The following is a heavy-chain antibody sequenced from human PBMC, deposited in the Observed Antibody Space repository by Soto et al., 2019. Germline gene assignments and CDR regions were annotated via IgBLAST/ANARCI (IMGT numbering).Heavy chain of an antibody. CDR2: IWYDGSNK. V-gene: IGHV3-33*06. J-gene: IGHJ6*02. CDR3: ANDFWSGPDYYGMDV. D-gene: IGHD3-3*01. Sequence: GGSLRLSCAASGFTFSSYGMHWVRQAPGKGLEWVAVIWYDGSNKYYADSVKGRFTISRDNSKNTLYLQMNSLRAEDTAVYYCANDFWSGPDYYGMDVWGQGTTVTVSS. CDR1: GFTFSSYG.